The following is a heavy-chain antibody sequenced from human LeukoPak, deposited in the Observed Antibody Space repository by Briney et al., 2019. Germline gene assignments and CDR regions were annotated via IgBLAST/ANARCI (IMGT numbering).Heavy chain of an antibody. D-gene: IGHD4-17*01. Sequence: ASVKVSCKASGYTFTSYAMHWVRQAPGQRLEWMGWINAGNGSTKYSQKFQGRVTITRDTSASTAYMELSSLRSEDTAVYYCARVSMTTVTTRGYYFDYWGQGTLVTVSS. J-gene: IGHJ4*02. CDR3: ARVSMTTVTTRGYYFDY. CDR1: GYTFTSYA. V-gene: IGHV1-3*01. CDR2: INAGNGST.